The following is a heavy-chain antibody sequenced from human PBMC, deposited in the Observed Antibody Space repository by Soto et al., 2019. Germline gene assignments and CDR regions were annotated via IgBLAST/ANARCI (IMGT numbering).Heavy chain of an antibody. CDR3: ERGLAARRGGYYFDY. D-gene: IGHD6-6*01. Sequence: ASVKVSCKASGYTFTSYYMHWVRQAPGQGLEWMGIINPSGGSTSYAQKFQGRVTMTRDTSTSTVYMELSSLRSEDTAVYYCERGLAARRGGYYFDYWGQGTLVTVSS. J-gene: IGHJ4*02. CDR1: GYTFTSYY. CDR2: INPSGGST. V-gene: IGHV1-46*01.